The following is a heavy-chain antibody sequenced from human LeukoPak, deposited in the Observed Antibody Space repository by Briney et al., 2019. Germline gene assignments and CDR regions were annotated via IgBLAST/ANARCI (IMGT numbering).Heavy chain of an antibody. V-gene: IGHV1-18*01. Sequence: ASVKVSCKASGYTFTNYAISWVRQAPGQGLEWMGWISTYNGNTNYAQKFQGRVTMTTDTSTSTAYMELRSLRSDGTAVYYCARDIRHHFDYWGQGTLVTVSS. CDR3: ARDIRHHFDY. CDR1: GYTFTNYA. D-gene: IGHD3-3*02. CDR2: ISTYNGNT. J-gene: IGHJ4*02.